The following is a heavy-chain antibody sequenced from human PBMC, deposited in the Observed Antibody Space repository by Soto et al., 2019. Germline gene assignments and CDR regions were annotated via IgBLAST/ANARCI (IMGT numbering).Heavy chain of an antibody. Sequence: GSLGLSCAASGFTFSSYAMSWVRQAPGKGLEWVSAISGSGGSTYYADSVKGRFTISRDNSKNTLYLQMNSLRAEDTAVYYCASHLGIAVAGGFDYWGQGTLVTVSS. CDR3: ASHLGIAVAGGFDY. V-gene: IGHV3-23*01. J-gene: IGHJ4*02. D-gene: IGHD6-19*01. CDR1: GFTFSSYA. CDR2: ISGSGGST.